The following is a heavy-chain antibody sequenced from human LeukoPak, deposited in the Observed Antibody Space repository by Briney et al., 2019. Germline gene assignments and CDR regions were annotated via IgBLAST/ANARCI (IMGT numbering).Heavy chain of an antibody. J-gene: IGHJ4*02. CDR1: GFTFSGSA. CDR3: TRLNSYGYVDPFGY. D-gene: IGHD5-18*01. CDR2: IRSKANSYAT. V-gene: IGHV3-73*01. Sequence: GGSLRLSCAASGFTFSGSAMHWVRQASGKGLEWVGRIRSKANSYATAYAASVKGRFTISRDDSKNTAYLQMNSLKTEDTAVYYCTRLNSYGYVDPFGYWGQGTLVTVSS.